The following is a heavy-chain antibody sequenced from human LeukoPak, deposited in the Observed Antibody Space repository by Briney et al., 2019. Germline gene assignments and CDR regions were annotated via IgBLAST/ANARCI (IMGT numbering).Heavy chain of an antibody. CDR2: IFNTGST. CDR1: GGSFSGYY. CDR3: ARGDYGSGTFPFDY. Sequence: SETLSLTCAVYGGSFSGYYWNWIRQPPGKGLEWIGYIFNTGSTNYDPSLKSRVSMSVDRSKNQFSLKLSAVTAADTAVYFCARGDYGSGTFPFDYWGQGILVTVSS. V-gene: IGHV4-59*01. J-gene: IGHJ4*02. D-gene: IGHD3-10*01.